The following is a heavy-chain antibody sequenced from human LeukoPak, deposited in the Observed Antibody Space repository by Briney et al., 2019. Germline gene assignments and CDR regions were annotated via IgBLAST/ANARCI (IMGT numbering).Heavy chain of an antibody. D-gene: IGHD3-10*02. Sequence: PGGSLRLSCADSGCTFSSYEMNWVRQAPGKGLEWVSYISSSGGTIYYADSVKGRFTISRDNAKNSLYLQMNSLRAEDTAVYYCAGLGITMIGGVWGKGTTVTISS. CDR2: ISSSGGTI. CDR3: AGLGITMIGGV. J-gene: IGHJ6*04. V-gene: IGHV3-48*03. CDR1: GCTFSSYE.